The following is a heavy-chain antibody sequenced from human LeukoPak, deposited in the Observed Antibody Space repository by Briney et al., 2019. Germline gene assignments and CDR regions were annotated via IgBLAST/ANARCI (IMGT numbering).Heavy chain of an antibody. V-gene: IGHV1-2*02. CDR3: ARVALLYFGESPRYFDS. D-gene: IGHD3-10*01. J-gene: IGHJ4*02. CDR1: GYTFTGHY. CDR2: INPNSGGT. Sequence: ASVKVSCKASGYTFTGHYLHWVRQAPGQGLEWMGWINPNSGGTSYAQKFQGRVTMTRDVSITTAYMELSGLRSEDTAVYYCARVALLYFGESPRYFDSWGQGSPVTVSS.